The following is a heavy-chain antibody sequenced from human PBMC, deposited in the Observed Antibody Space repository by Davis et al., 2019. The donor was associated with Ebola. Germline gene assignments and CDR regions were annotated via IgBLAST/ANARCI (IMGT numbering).Heavy chain of an antibody. D-gene: IGHD3-16*01. J-gene: IGHJ2*01. CDR2: INPSGGST. CDR3: ARDWGGGWYFDL. V-gene: IGHV1-46*01. CDR1: GYTFTSYY. Sequence: AASVKVSCKASGYTFTSYYMHWVRQAPGQGLEWMGIINPSGGSTSYAQKFQGRVTMTRDTSTSTVYMELGSLRSEDTAVYYCARDWGGGWYFDLWGRGTLVTVSS.